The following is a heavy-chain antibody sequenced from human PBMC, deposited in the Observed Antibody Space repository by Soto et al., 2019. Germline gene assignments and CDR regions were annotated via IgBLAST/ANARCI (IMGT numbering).Heavy chain of an antibody. CDR2: INHSGST. D-gene: IGHD1-26*01. V-gene: IGHV4-39*07. CDR1: GGSISSSSYY. Sequence: SETLSLTCTVSGGSISSSSYYWGWLRQPPGKGLEWIGEINHSGSTNYNPSLKSRVTISVDTSKNQFSLKLSSVTAADTAVYYCARAYLEVMGATTFDYWGQGTLVTVSS. J-gene: IGHJ4*02. CDR3: ARAYLEVMGATTFDY.